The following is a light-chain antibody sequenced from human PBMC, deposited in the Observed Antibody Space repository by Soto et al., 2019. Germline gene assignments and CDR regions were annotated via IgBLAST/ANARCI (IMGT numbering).Light chain of an antibody. V-gene: IGKV3-20*01. CDR2: AAS. J-gene: IGKJ2*01. Sequence: EIVLTQSPATLSLSPGERATLSCRASQTIRSNFLTWYQQKPGQAPRLLIYAASTRAAGIPDRFSGSGSGTVLTLAIGRLEREDFAVSFCQHYDSSPGHTFPQGTRLQIK. CDR3: QHYDSSPGHT. CDR1: QTIRSNF.